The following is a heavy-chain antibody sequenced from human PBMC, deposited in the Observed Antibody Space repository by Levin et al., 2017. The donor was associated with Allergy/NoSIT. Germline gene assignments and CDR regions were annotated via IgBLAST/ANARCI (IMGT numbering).Heavy chain of an antibody. CDR2: IWYDGSNK. V-gene: IGHV3-33*01. Sequence: GESLKISCAASGFTFSNFGIHWVRQAPGKGLEWVSAIWYDGSNKYYRDSVKGRFTISRDNSKNTLYLQMDSLRVEDTAVYYCARDRYSAVDAIDWTHPLDYCGQAALVTVSS. CDR3: ARDRYSAVDAIDWTHPLDY. J-gene: IGHJ4*02. CDR1: GFTFSNFG. D-gene: IGHD2-8*01.